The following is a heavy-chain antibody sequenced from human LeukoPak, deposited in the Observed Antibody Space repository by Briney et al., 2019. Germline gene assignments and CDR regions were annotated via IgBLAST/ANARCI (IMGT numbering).Heavy chain of an antibody. CDR2: IYYSGST. Sequence: PSQTLSLTCTVSGGSISSYYWSWIRQPPGKGLEWIGYIYYSGSTNYNPSLKSRVTISVDTSKNQFSLKLSSVTAADTAVYYCARDSGRKGQYSSSWHGYFQHWGQGTLVTVSS. D-gene: IGHD6-13*01. V-gene: IGHV4-59*01. CDR1: GGSISSYY. J-gene: IGHJ1*01. CDR3: ARDSGRKGQYSSSWHGYFQH.